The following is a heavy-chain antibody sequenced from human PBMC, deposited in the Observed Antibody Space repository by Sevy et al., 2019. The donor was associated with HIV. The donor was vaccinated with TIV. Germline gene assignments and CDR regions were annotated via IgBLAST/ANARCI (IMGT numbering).Heavy chain of an antibody. D-gene: IGHD4-17*01. CDR1: GFAFSNYYA. CDR2: ISYDGNVK. V-gene: IGHV3-30-3*01. J-gene: IGHJ6*02. Sequence: GGSLRLSCAASGFAFSNYYAMYWVRQAPGKGLKWVALISYDGNVKYYADSVKGRFTTSRDNFKNTLYLQMNSLTAEDTAVYYCARPRANYVDNYFFYAMDVWGQGTTVTVSS. CDR3: ARPRANYVDNYFFYAMDV.